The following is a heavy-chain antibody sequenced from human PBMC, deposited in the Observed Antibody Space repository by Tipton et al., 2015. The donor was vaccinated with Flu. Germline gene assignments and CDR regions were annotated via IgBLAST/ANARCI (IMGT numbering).Heavy chain of an antibody. Sequence: SLRLSCAASGFSFDNFVMNWVRQAPGKGLEWVSGISGDSRTIGYADSVKGRFSISRDNAKRSLHLQLNSLRPEDTAVYYCVRGDEASGDYWGQGTLVPVSS. CDR1: GFSFDNFV. CDR2: ISGDSRTI. CDR3: VRGDEASGDY. D-gene: IGHD3-10*01. J-gene: IGHJ4*02. V-gene: IGHV3-9*01.